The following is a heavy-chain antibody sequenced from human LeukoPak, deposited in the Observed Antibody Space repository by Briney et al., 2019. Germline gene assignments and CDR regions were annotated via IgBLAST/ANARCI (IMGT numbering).Heavy chain of an antibody. CDR1: GYTFTVYY. CDR3: AVNGGYSYGYDAFDI. Sequence: ASVKVSFKSSGYTFTVYYMHWVRQAPGQGREWMGWINPNSGGTNYAQKFQGRVTMTRDTSISTAYMELSRLRSDDTAVYYCAVNGGYSYGYDAFDIWGQGTMVTVSS. D-gene: IGHD5-18*01. V-gene: IGHV1-2*02. J-gene: IGHJ3*02. CDR2: INPNSGGT.